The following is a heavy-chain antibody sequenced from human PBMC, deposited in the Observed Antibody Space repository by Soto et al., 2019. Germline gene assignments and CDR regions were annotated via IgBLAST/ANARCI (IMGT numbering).Heavy chain of an antibody. CDR1: GFTFSNYW. D-gene: IGHD2-15*01. Sequence: EVQLVESGGGLVQPGGSLRLSCAASGFTFSNYWMYWVRQAPGKGLEWVSRINSDGSVSSYEDSVKGRLTISRDNVKNTLYLQMDSLIAVYTAVYYCARGDCVGGTCYSLADSFFCDMDGWGKGTTVTVFS. J-gene: IGHJ6*03. V-gene: IGHV3-74*02. CDR3: ARGDCVGGTCYSLADSFFCDMDG. CDR2: INSDGSVS.